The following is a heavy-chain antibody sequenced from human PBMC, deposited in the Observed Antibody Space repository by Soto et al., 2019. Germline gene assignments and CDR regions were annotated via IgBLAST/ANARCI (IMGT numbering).Heavy chain of an antibody. CDR2: IYRSGNT. D-gene: IGHD1-20*01. J-gene: IGHJ4*01. V-gene: IGHV4-38-2*02. CDR1: GFSISAAYY. Sequence: SETLSLTCAVSGFSISAAYYWCFLRQPPGKGLECIGSIYRSGNTYSNPSLHRRIAISLDASWNQFSVNIRAVTAADPATYCCGRDRGIRLGWVDFWGPGTLVTVSS. CDR3: GRDRGIRLGWVDF.